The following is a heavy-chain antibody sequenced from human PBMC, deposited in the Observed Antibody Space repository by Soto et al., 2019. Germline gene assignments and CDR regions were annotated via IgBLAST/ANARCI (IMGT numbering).Heavy chain of an antibody. Sequence: ESGGGVVQPGRSLRLSCAASGFTFSSYAMHWVRQAPGKGLEWVAVISYDGSNKYYADSVKGRFTISRDNSKNTLYLQMNSLRAEDTAVYCSSWYDYWGQGTLVTVSS. V-gene: IGHV3-30-3*01. D-gene: IGHD6-13*01. CDR1: GFTFSSYA. J-gene: IGHJ4*02. CDR3: SWYDY. CDR2: ISYDGSNK.